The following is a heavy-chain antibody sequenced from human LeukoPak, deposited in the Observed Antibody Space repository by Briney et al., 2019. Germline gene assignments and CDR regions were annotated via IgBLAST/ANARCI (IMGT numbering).Heavy chain of an antibody. Sequence: SGGSLRLSCAASGFTFSSYAMSWVRQAPGKGLEWVSAISGSGGSTYYADSVKGRFTISRDNSKNTLYLQLNSLRAEDTAVYYCARDPHWVAALKYFHYWGQGTLVTVSS. CDR1: GFTFSSYA. V-gene: IGHV3-23*01. CDR3: ARDPHWVAALKYFHY. D-gene: IGHD3-16*01. CDR2: ISGSGGST. J-gene: IGHJ4*02.